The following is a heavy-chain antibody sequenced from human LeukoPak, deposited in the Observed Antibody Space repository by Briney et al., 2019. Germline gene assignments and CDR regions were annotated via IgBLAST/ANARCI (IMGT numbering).Heavy chain of an antibody. D-gene: IGHD6-13*01. V-gene: IGHV4-38-2*02. CDR3: ARDEGIAAQFDY. Sequence: SETLSLTCSVSGYSISSGYYWGWKRQPPGKGLEWIGYIYHSGNTDYNPSLKSRVTISIDTSRNQISLKLRSVTAADTAVYYCARDEGIAAQFDYWGQGTLVTVSS. CDR2: IYHSGNT. CDR1: GYSISSGYY. J-gene: IGHJ4*02.